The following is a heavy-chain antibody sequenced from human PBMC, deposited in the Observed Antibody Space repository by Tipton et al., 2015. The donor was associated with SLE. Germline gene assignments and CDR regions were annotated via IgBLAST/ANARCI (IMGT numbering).Heavy chain of an antibody. Sequence: GSLRLSCAASGFTLRSYPMTWVRQAPGKGLEWVSVIYSGGSTYYADSVKGRFTISRDDSKNTLYLQMNSLRPEDTAVYYCAGGSSSTRDYWGQGTLVTVSS. CDR2: IYSGGST. J-gene: IGHJ4*02. D-gene: IGHD3-16*01. CDR1: GFTLRSYP. CDR3: AGGSSSTRDY. V-gene: IGHV3-23*03.